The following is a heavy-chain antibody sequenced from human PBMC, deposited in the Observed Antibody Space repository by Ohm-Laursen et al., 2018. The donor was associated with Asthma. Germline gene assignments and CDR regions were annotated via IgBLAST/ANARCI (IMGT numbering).Heavy chain of an antibody. J-gene: IGHJ4*02. D-gene: IGHD1-26*01. CDR3: TRPTREPRH. CDR2: ISSNSDYI. Sequence: SLRLSCAASGFTFSYYSMIWVRQAPGTGLEWVSAISSNSDYIFYADSVKGRFTISRDNAKNSLYLQMNSLRAEDTAVYYCTRPTREPRHWGQGTPVTVSS. CDR1: GFTFSYYS. V-gene: IGHV3-21*01.